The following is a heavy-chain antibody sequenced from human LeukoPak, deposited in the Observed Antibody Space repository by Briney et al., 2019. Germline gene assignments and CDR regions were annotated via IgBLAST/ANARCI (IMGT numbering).Heavy chain of an antibody. Sequence: RACLRLACGASVFTFSSHAMSSARQAPGKGLGWVSGISGSGSSTYYVDCVNGRFTISTDNYKNTLYQEMNRLRAEDTAVYYCAKSGVGATTVGHFDYWGQGTLVTVSS. D-gene: IGHD1-26*01. CDR2: ISGSGSST. V-gene: IGHV3-23*01. CDR1: VFTFSSHA. J-gene: IGHJ4*02. CDR3: AKSGVGATTVGHFDY.